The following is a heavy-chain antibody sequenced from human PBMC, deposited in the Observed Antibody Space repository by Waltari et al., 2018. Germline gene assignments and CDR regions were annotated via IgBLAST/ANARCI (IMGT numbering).Heavy chain of an antibody. V-gene: IGHV4-38-2*01. CDR2: IYHSGST. J-gene: IGHJ4*02. CDR1: GYSISSGYY. Sequence: QVQLQESGPGLAKPSETLSLTCAVSGYSISSGYYWGWIRQPPGRGLEWIGSIYHSGSTYYNPSLKSRVTISVDTSKNQFSLNLSSVTAADTAVYYCARRSSGWGFDYWGQGTLVTVSS. CDR3: ARRSSGWGFDY. D-gene: IGHD6-19*01.